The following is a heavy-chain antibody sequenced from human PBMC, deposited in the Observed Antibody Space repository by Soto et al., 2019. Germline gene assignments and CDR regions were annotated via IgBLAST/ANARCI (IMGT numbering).Heavy chain of an antibody. CDR3: AKLYDFWSGPYFDY. CDR1: GFTFSSYA. D-gene: IGHD3-3*01. V-gene: IGHV3-23*01. CDR2: ISGSGGST. Sequence: GSLRLSCAASGFTFSSYAMSWVRQAPGKELEWVSAISGSGGSTYYADSVKGRFTISRDNSKNTLYLQMNSLRAEDTAVYYCAKLYDFWSGPYFDYWGQGTLVTVSS. J-gene: IGHJ4*02.